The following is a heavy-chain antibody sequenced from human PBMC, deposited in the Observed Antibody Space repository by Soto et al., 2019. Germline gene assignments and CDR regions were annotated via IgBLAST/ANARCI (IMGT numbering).Heavy chain of an antibody. D-gene: IGHD1-20*01. J-gene: IGHJ4*02. Sequence: VGSLRLSCAASGFNVGAFAVNWVRQAPGKGLEWVSGISVSDAFIYYADSVRGRSSISRDASENILYLQMNSLRVDDTALYYCTRETVAGITGLDYWGPGTLVTVSS. CDR2: ISVSDAFI. CDR3: TRETVAGITGLDY. V-gene: IGHV3-23*01. CDR1: GFNVGAFA.